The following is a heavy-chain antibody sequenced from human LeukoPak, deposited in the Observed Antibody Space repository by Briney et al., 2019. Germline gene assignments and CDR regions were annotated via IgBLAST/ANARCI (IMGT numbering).Heavy chain of an antibody. CDR1: GGSFSGYY. CDR3: ARQGGTMVRGVIPRYYYMDV. V-gene: IGHV4-34*01. J-gene: IGHJ6*03. D-gene: IGHD3-10*01. CDR2: INHSGST. Sequence: SETLSLTCAVYGGSFSGYYWSWIRQPPGKGLEWIGEINHSGSTNYNPSLKSRVTISVDTSKNQFSLKLSSVTAADTAVYYCARQGGTMVRGVIPRYYYMDVWGKGATVTISS.